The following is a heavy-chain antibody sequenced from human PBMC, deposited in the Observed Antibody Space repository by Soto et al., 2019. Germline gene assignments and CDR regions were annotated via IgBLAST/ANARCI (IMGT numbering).Heavy chain of an antibody. J-gene: IGHJ5*02. D-gene: IGHD1-7*01. Sequence: GGSLRLSCAASGFTFSSSAMTWVRQAPGKGLEWVSAISGSGDNTFYADSVKGRFTISRDNSKNTLYLQMDSLRAEDTAEYYCAKGCSGTTTGNPRRYNWLDPWGQGALVTVSS. V-gene: IGHV3-23*01. CDR3: AKGCSGTTTGNPRRYNWLDP. CDR2: ISGSGDNT. CDR1: GFTFSSSA.